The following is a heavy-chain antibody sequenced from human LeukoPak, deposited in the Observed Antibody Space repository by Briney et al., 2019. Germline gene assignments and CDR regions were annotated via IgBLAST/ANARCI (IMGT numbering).Heavy chain of an antibody. CDR2: INHSGST. V-gene: IGHV4-34*01. J-gene: IGHJ4*02. CDR1: GGSFSDYY. CDR3: ARGLGGGNSICFDY. D-gene: IGHD4-23*01. Sequence: SETLSLTCAVYGGSFSDYYWSRIRQPPGKGLEWVGEINHSGSTNYNPSLKSRVTISVDTSKNQFSLKLSSVTAADTAVYYCARGLGGGNSICFDYWGQGPLVTVSS.